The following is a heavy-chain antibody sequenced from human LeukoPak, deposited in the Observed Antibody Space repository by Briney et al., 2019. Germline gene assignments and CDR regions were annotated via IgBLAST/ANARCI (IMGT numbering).Heavy chain of an antibody. CDR2: IRYDGSNK. CDR1: GFTFSSYG. CDR3: AKLAAGSVPAEGY. Sequence: PGGSLRLSCAASGFTFSSYGMHWVRQAPGKGLEWVAFIRYDGSNKYYADSVKGRFTISRDNSKNTLYLQMNSLRAEDTAVYYCAKLAAGSVPAEGYWGQGTLVTVSS. J-gene: IGHJ4*02. V-gene: IGHV3-30*02. D-gene: IGHD6-13*01.